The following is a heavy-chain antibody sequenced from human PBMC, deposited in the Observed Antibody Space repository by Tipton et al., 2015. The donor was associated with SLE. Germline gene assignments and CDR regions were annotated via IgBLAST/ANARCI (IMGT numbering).Heavy chain of an antibody. D-gene: IGHD6-13*01. CDR3: ARGRGGYSSSRHLAFDI. Sequence: TLSLTCTVSGGSISSHYWSWIRQPPGKGLEWIGEINHSGSTNYNPSLKSRVTISVDTSKNQFSLKLSSVTAADTAVYYCARGRGGYSSSRHLAFDIWGQGTMVTVSS. CDR2: INHSGST. CDR1: GGSISSHY. J-gene: IGHJ3*02. V-gene: IGHV4-34*01.